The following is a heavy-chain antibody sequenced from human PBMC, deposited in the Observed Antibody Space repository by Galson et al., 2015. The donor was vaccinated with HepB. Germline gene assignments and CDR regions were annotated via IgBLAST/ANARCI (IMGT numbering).Heavy chain of an antibody. D-gene: IGHD3-22*01. Sequence: PALVKPTQTLTLTCTFSGFSLSTSGMRVSWIRQPPGKALEWLARIDWDDDKFYSTSLKTRLTISKDTSKNQVVLTMTNMDPVDTATYYCARIGRYDSSGYYWAFDYWGQGTLVTVSS. CDR3: ARIGRYDSSGYYWAFDY. J-gene: IGHJ4*02. V-gene: IGHV2-70*04. CDR1: GFSLSTSGMR. CDR2: IDWDDDK.